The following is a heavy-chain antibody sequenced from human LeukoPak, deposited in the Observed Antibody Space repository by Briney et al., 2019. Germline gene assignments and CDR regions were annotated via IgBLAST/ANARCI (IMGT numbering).Heavy chain of an antibody. CDR2: IHHSGST. V-gene: IGHV4-59*12. Sequence: PSETLSLTCTVSGGSITTYYWSWLRQSPGRGLEWIGYIHHSGSTNYNPSLNSRVTITVDTSKNQFSLKLSSVTAADTAVYYCARDDTAMVTDYWGQGTLVTVSS. CDR3: ARDDTAMVTDY. J-gene: IGHJ4*02. CDR1: GGSITTYY. D-gene: IGHD5-18*01.